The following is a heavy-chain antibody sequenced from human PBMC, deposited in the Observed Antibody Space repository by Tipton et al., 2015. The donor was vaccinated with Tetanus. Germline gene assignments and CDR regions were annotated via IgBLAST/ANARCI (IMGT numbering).Heavy chain of an antibody. CDR3: ARLASYSNHLDA. J-gene: IGHJ4*02. D-gene: IGHD4-11*01. CDR2: IYYSGNS. V-gene: IGHV4-30-4*08. Sequence: TLSLTCNVSGALITTGGYSWGWIRQPPGQGLEWIGYIYYSGNSDYNPSLKSRVTLSVDTSNNQFSLKLNSVTAADTAVYYCARLASYSNHLDAWGQGALVTVSS. CDR1: GALITTGGYS.